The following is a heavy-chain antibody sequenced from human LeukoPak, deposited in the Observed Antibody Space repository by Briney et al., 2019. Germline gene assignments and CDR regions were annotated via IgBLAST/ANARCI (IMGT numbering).Heavy chain of an antibody. CDR3: ARGPDIVVVPAGDY. V-gene: IGHV4-59*01. CDR2: IYYSGST. J-gene: IGHJ4*02. Sequence: SETLSLTCTVSGGSISSYYWSWIRQPPGKGLEWIGYIYYSGSTNHNPSLKSRVTISVDTSKNQFSLKLSSVTAADTAVYYCARGPDIVVVPAGDYWGQGTLVTVSS. CDR1: GGSISSYY. D-gene: IGHD2-2*01.